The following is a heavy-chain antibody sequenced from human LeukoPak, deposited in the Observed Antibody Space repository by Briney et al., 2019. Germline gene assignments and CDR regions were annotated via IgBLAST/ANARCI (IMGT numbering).Heavy chain of an antibody. CDR2: INPNSGGT. V-gene: IGHV1-2*02. CDR1: GYTFTGYY. CDR3: ASGKSYDSSGYYYSGTYDAFDI. Sequence: ASVKVSCKASGYTFTGYYMHWVRQAPGQGLEWMGWINPNSGGTNYAQKFQGRVTMTRDTSISTAYMELSRLRSDDTAVYYCASGKSYDSSGYYYSGTYDAFDIWGQGTMVTVSS. J-gene: IGHJ3*02. D-gene: IGHD3-22*01.